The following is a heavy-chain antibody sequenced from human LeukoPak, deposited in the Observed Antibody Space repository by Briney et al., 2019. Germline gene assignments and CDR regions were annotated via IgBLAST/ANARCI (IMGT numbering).Heavy chain of an antibody. CDR3: ARSDAVAGSRFDY. V-gene: IGHV3-21*01. CDR1: GFTFS. Sequence: GGSLRLSCAASGFTFSMSWVRQAPGKGLEWVSSITSSSSYIYYADSVKGRFTVSRDNAKNSLYLQMNSLRAEDTAVYYCARSDAVAGSRFDYWGQGTLVTVSS. D-gene: IGHD6-19*01. CDR2: ITSSSSYI. J-gene: IGHJ4*02.